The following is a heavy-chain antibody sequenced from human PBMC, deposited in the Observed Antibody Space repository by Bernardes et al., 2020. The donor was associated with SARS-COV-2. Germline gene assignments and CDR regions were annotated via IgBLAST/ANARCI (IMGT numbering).Heavy chain of an antibody. CDR2: INTDGSYS. Sequence: GGSLRLSCAASGFTFSKYWMHWVRQVPGKGLVWVSRINTDGSYSDYADSVKGRFTISRDNAENTLYLRMNSLRAEDTAIYYCVRDNHYSYFDYWGQGALVTVSS. V-gene: IGHV3-74*01. J-gene: IGHJ4*02. CDR3: VRDNHYSYFDY. CDR1: GFTFSKYW. D-gene: IGHD2-21*01.